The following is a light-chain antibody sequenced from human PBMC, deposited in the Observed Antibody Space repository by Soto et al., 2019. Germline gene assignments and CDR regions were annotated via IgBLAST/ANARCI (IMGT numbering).Light chain of an antibody. J-gene: IGLJ1*01. CDR3: SSYPSSSTNYV. CDR2: DVS. Sequence: QSVLTQPASVSGSPGQSITISCTGTSSDVGGYNYVSWYQQHPGKAPKLMIYDVSNRPSGVSNRFSGSKSGNTASLTISGLQAEDEADYYCSSYPSSSTNYVFGTGTKVTVL. V-gene: IGLV2-14*01. CDR1: SSDVGGYNY.